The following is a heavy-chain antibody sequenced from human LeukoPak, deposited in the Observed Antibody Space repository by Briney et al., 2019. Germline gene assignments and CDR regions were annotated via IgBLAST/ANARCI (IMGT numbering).Heavy chain of an antibody. CDR1: GFIFGDYA. CDR3: TRDGIPETNWSGYYIDY. Sequence: GGSLRLSCTGSGFIFGDYAMSWVRQAPGKGLEWVGFIRSKTHGGTTEFAAPVQGRFSISRDDSKRIAYLQMNSLKTEDTAVYYCTRDGIPETNWSGYYIDYWGQGTLVTVSS. D-gene: IGHD3-3*01. CDR2: IRSKTHGGTT. J-gene: IGHJ4*02. V-gene: IGHV3-49*04.